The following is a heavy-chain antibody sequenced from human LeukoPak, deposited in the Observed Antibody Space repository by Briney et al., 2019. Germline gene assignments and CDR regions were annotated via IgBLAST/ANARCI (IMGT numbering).Heavy chain of an antibody. CDR3: ATYSNYVYYYYYYMDV. D-gene: IGHD4-11*01. Sequence: SVKVSCKASEGTFSSYTISWVRQAPGQGLEWMGRIIPILGIANYAQKFQGRVTITADKSTSTAYMELSSLRSEDTAVYYCATYSNYVYYYYYYMDVWGKGTTVTVSS. CDR2: IIPILGIA. V-gene: IGHV1-69*02. CDR1: EGTFSSYT. J-gene: IGHJ6*03.